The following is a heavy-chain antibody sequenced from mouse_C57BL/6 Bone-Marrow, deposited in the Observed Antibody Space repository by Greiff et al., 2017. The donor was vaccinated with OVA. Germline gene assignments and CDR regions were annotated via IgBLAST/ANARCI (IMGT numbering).Heavy chain of an antibody. Sequence: VQLQQPGAELVKPGASVKLSCKASGYTFTSYWMHWVKQRPGQGLAWIGMIHPNSGSTNYNEKFKSKATLTVDKSSSTAYMQLSSLTSEDSAVYYCARDGFYGSRGPCFAYWGQGTLVTVSA. CDR3: ARDGFYGSRGPCFAY. J-gene: IGHJ3*01. CDR2: IHPNSGST. V-gene: IGHV1-64*01. CDR1: GYTFTSYW. D-gene: IGHD1-1*01.